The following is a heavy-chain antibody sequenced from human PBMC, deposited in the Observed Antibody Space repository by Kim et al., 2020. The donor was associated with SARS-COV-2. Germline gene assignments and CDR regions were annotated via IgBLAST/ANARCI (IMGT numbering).Heavy chain of an antibody. D-gene: IGHD5-18*01. CDR3: ARDRMESGYSYGNFDY. CDR1: GGTFSSYA. Sequence: SVKVSCKASGGTFSSYAISWVRQAPGQGLEWMGGIIPIFGTANYAQKFQGRVTITADESTSTAYMELSSLRSEDTAVYYCARDRMESGYSYGNFDYWGQGTLVTVSS. CDR2: IIPIFGTA. J-gene: IGHJ4*02. V-gene: IGHV1-69*13.